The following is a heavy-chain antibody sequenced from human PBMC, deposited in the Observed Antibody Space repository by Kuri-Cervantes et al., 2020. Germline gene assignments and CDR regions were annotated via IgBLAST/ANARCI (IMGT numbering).Heavy chain of an antibody. CDR3: AGPANYGFDS. Sequence: SETLSLTCTVSGGSISSYYWSWIRQPPGKGLEWIGYIYYSGSTNYNPSLKSRVTISVDTSKNQFSLRLSSVTAADTAVYYCAGPANYGFDSWGQGTLVTVSS. CDR2: IYYSGST. J-gene: IGHJ4*02. D-gene: IGHD1-7*01. V-gene: IGHV4-59*12. CDR1: GGSISSYY.